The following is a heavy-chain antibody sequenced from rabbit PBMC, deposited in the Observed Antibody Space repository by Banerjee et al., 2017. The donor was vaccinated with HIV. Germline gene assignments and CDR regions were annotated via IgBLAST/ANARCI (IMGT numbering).Heavy chain of an antibody. Sequence: QEQLKESGGGLVQPGGSLKLSCKASGFDFSSYYMCWVRQAPGKGLEWIACIYTGSTDITYYASWAKGRFTISKTSSTTVTLQMTSLTAADTATYFCARGADYADYGYATNLWGQGTLVTVS. V-gene: IGHV1S45*01. CDR3: ARGADYADYGYATNL. J-gene: IGHJ4*01. D-gene: IGHD6-1*01. CDR1: GFDFSSYY. CDR2: IYTGSTDIT.